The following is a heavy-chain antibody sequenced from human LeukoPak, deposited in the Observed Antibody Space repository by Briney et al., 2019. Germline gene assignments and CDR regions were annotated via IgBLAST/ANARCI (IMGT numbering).Heavy chain of an antibody. CDR3: AREEFYSSSWYGGRVYYYYYYMDV. CDR1: GFTFSNYA. V-gene: IGHV3-23*01. Sequence: QPGGSLRLSCAASGFTFSNYAMRWVRQAPGKGLEWVSGISGSGDSTYYADSVKGRFTISRDNSKNTLYLQMNSLRAEDTAVYYCAREEFYSSSWYGGRVYYYYYYMDVWGKGTTVTVSS. D-gene: IGHD6-13*01. CDR2: ISGSGDST. J-gene: IGHJ6*03.